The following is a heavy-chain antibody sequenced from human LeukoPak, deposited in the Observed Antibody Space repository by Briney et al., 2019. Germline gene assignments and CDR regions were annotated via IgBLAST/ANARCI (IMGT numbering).Heavy chain of an antibody. J-gene: IGHJ5*02. CDR3: AREYHYCSSTSCYTGGNWFDP. CDR1: GYTFTVYY. V-gene: IGHV1-2*06. Sequence: ASVKVSCKASGYTFTVYYMHWVRQAPGQGLEWMGRINPNSGGTNYAQKFQGRVTMTRDTSISTAYMELSRLRSDDTAAYYCAREYHYCSSTSCYTGGNWFDPWGQGTLVTVSS. D-gene: IGHD2-2*02. CDR2: INPNSGGT.